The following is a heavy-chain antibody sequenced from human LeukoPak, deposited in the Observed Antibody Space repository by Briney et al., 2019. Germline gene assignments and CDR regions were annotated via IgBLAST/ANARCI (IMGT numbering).Heavy chain of an antibody. D-gene: IGHD2-2*01. V-gene: IGHV1-18*01. J-gene: IGHJ4*02. CDR2: ISAYNGNT. CDR1: GYTFTSYG. CDR3: ARVQGYCSSTSCYGAYEDY. Sequence: ASVKVSCKASGYTFTSYGISWVRQAPGQGLEWMGWISAYNGNTNYAQKLQGRVTMTTDTSTRTAYVGLRSLRSEDRAVYYCARVQGYCSSTSCYGAYEDYWGQGTLVTVSS.